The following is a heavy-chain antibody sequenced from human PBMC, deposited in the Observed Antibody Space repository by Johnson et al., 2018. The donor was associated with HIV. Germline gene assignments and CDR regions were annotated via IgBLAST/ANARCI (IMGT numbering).Heavy chain of an antibody. D-gene: IGHD5-24*01. J-gene: IGHJ3*02. CDR2: ISSSDSTI. CDR3: ARELEIAQGLDAFDI. Sequence: QVQLVESGGGLVQPGGSLRLSCAASGFTFSDYYMSWIRQAPGKGLEWISYISSSDSTIYSADSVKGRFTISRDNAKNSLYLQMNSLRAEDTAVYYCARELEIAQGLDAFDIWGQGTMVTVSS. V-gene: IGHV3-11*04. CDR1: GFTFSDYY.